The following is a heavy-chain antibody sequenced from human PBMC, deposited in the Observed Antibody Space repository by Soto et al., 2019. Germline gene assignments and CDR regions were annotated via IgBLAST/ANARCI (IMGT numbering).Heavy chain of an antibody. D-gene: IGHD6-19*01. J-gene: IGHJ2*01. Sequence: QVPLVQSGAEVKKPGASVKVSCKASGYTFTSYDINWVRQATGQGLEWMGWMNPNSGNTGYAQKFQGRVTMTRNTSISTAYMELSSLRSEDTAVYYCARALYSSGWTCFDLWGRGTLVTVSS. CDR2: MNPNSGNT. V-gene: IGHV1-8*01. CDR1: GYTFTSYD. CDR3: ARALYSSGWTCFDL.